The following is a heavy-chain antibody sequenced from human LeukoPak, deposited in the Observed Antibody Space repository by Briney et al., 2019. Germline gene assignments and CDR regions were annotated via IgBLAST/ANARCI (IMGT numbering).Heavy chain of an antibody. J-gene: IGHJ6*02. V-gene: IGHV4-39*07. Sequence: PSETLSLTCTVFGGSISGSSYFWGWIRQPPGKGLEWIGSIYYSGSTYYNPSLKSRVTISVDASKNQFSLKLSSVTAADTAAYYCAREGNYYGSGSYYYYYGMDVWGQGTTVTVSS. CDR2: IYYSGST. D-gene: IGHD3-10*01. CDR1: GGSISGSSYF. CDR3: AREGNYYGSGSYYYYYGMDV.